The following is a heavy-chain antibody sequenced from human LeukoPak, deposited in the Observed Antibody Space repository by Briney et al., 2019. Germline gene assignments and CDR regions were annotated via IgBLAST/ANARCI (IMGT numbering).Heavy chain of an antibody. CDR2: IYTSGST. Sequence: PSETLSLTCTVSGGSISSGSYYWSWIRQPAGKGLEWVGRIYTSGSTHYNPSLNSRATISVDTSKNQFSLKLSSVTAADTAVYYCASRYCSGGSCYSQGEYWGQGTLVTVSS. CDR3: ASRYCSGGSCYSQGEY. CDR1: GGSISSGSYY. J-gene: IGHJ4*02. V-gene: IGHV4-61*02. D-gene: IGHD2-15*01.